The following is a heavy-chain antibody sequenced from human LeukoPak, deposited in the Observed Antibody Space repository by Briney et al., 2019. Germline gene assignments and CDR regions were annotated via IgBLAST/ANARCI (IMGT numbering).Heavy chain of an antibody. CDR1: GGSFSGYY. J-gene: IGHJ5*02. CDR3: ATGWSGYYWTT. CDR2: IYHSGST. V-gene: IGHV4-38-2*01. Sequence: SETLSLTCAVYGGSFSGYYWGWIRQPPGKGLEWIGSIYHSGSTYYNTSLKSRVTISVDTSKNQFSLKLNSVTAADTAVYYCATGWSGYYWTTWGQGTLVAVSS. D-gene: IGHD3-3*01.